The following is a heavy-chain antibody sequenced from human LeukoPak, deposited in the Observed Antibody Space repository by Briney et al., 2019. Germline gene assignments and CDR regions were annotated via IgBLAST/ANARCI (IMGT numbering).Heavy chain of an antibody. J-gene: IGHJ4*02. D-gene: IGHD5-18*01. V-gene: IGHV1-46*01. Sequence: ASVKVSCKASGYTFTTYNMHWVRQAPGQGLEWMGIINPSGGSTSYAQKFQGRVTMTRDTSTSTVYMELSSLRSGDTAVYYCAREDYIYGCNYWGQGTLVTVSS. CDR3: AREDYIYGCNY. CDR1: GYTFTTYN. CDR2: INPSGGST.